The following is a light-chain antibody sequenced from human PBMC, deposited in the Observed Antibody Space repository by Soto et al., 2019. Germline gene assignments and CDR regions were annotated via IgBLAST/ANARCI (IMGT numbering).Light chain of an antibody. CDR2: KAS. CDR3: KQSKSFPLT. Sequence: DIQMTHPPSTLSASVGDRVTITCRASQSISSWLAWYQQKPGKAPKLMIYKASSLRSGVPSRFSGSGYGTDFSLTISSLQPEDLATYYCKQSKSFPLTFGGGTKVDI. J-gene: IGKJ4*01. CDR1: QSISSW. V-gene: IGKV1-5*03.